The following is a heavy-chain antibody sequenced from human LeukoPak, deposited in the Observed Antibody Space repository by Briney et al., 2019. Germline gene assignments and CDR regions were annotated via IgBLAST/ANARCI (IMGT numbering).Heavy chain of an antibody. CDR3: ARRIAVAGTRPVYLGY. D-gene: IGHD6-19*01. CDR1: GYTFTSYD. CDR2: MNPNSGNT. Sequence: GASVKVSCKASGYTFTSYDINWVRQATGQGLEWMGWMNPNSGNTGYAQKFQGRVTMTRNTSISTAYMELSSLRSEDTAVYYCARRIAVAGTRPVYLGYWGQGTLVTVSS. V-gene: IGHV1-8*01. J-gene: IGHJ4*02.